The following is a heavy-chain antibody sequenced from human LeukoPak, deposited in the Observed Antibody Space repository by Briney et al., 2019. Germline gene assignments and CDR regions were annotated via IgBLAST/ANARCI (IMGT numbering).Heavy chain of an antibody. J-gene: IGHJ4*02. CDR1: GFTFISYA. CDR3: AKHSSSGNYYFDY. Sequence: GGSLRLSCAASGFTFISYAMSWVRQAQGKGLEWVSSISGSGITTYYADSVKGRFTISRDNSKNTLYLQMNSLRAEDTAVYYCAKHSSSGNYYFDYWGQGTLVTVSS. CDR2: ISGSGITT. D-gene: IGHD6-19*01. V-gene: IGHV3-23*01.